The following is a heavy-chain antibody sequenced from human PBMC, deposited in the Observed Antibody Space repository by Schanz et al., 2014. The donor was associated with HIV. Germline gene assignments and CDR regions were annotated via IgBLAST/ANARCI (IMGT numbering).Heavy chain of an antibody. Sequence: QVQLVQSGAEVKMPGASVKVSCKSSGYTFSDYYMHWLRQAPGQGLEWMGWINTRTGDTIYAERLHGRVTLTRDTSINTAYMTLSRLGSDDTAVYFCAKGLQKFDWRSPFDYWGQGTLLTVSS. V-gene: IGHV1-2*02. CDR1: GYTFSDYY. D-gene: IGHD3-9*01. J-gene: IGHJ4*02. CDR2: INTRTGDT. CDR3: AKGLQKFDWRSPFDY.